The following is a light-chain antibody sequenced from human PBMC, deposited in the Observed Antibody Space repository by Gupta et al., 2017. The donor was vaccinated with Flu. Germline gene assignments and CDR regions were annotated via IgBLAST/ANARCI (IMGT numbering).Light chain of an antibody. V-gene: IGKV1-9*01. CDR2: AAS. J-gene: IGKJ2*01. Sequence: ASQGISSSLAWYQQKPGKSPKLLIYAASTLESGVPSRFSGSGSGTEFTLTISSLQAEDFATYYCQQLNSYPRTFGQGTKLEIK. CDR3: QQLNSYPRT. CDR1: QGISSS.